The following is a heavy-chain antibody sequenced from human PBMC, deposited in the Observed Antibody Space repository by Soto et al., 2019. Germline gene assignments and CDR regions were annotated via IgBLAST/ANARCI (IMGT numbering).Heavy chain of an antibody. J-gene: IGHJ6*02. CDR2: ISYDGSNK. V-gene: IGHV3-30*18. CDR1: GFTFSSYG. CDR3: AKDRAMGTRVGYYGMDV. D-gene: IGHD5-18*01. Sequence: VQLVESGGGLVQPGGSLRLSCAASGFTFSSYGMHWVRQAPGKGLEWVAVISYDGSNKYYADSVKGRFTISRDNSKNTLYLQMNSLRAEDTAVYYCAKDRAMGTRVGYYGMDVWGQGTTVTVSS.